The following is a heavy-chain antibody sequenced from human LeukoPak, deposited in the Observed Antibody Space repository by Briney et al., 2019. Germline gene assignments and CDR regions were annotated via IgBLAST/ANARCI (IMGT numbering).Heavy chain of an antibody. CDR1: GFTFSTND. Sequence: GGSLRLSCAASGFTFSTNDMSWVRQTPGRGLEWVSGISGTNGITYYADPVKGRFTISRDNSKNTLYLQMDSLRAEDTAIYLCAKGGYLSFDMWGRGTKVTVSS. J-gene: IGHJ3*02. CDR2: ISGTNGIT. V-gene: IGHV3-23*01. CDR3: AKGGYLSFDM. D-gene: IGHD2-2*03.